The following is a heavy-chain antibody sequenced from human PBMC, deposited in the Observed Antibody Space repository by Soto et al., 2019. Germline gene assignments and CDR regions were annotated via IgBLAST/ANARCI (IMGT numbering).Heavy chain of an antibody. CDR3: SRQFRTFGGVIVMGVPSYYYYGMDV. V-gene: IGHV1-69*01. CDR2: IIPIFGTA. J-gene: IGHJ6*02. CDR1: GGTFSSYA. D-gene: IGHD3-16*02. Sequence: QVQLVQSGAEVKKPGSSVKVSCKASGGTFSSYAISWVRQAPGQGLEWMGGIIPIFGTAHYAQKFQGRATIPADESTSTAYTELRSLRSEDTAVYYCSRQFRTFGGVIVMGVPSYYYYGMDVWGQGTTVTVSS.